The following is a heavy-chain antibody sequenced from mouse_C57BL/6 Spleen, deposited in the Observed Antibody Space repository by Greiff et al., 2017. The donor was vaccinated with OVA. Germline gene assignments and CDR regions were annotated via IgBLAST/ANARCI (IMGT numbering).Heavy chain of an antibody. CDR1: GYTFTSYW. CDR3: AREEAYYYGMSYWYFDV. V-gene: IGHV1-53*01. J-gene: IGHJ1*03. Sequence: QVQLQQPGTELVKPGASVKLSCKASGYTFTSYWMHWVKQRPGQGLEWIGNINPSNGGTNYNEKFKSKATLTVEKSSSTADMQRSILTSEDSAVYYCAREEAYYYGMSYWYFDVWGTGTTVTVSS. CDR2: INPSNGGT. D-gene: IGHD1-1*01.